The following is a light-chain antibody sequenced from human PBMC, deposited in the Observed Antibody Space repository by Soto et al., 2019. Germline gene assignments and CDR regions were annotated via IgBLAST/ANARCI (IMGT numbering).Light chain of an antibody. J-gene: IGKJ4*01. V-gene: IGKV3-20*01. Sequence: EIVLTQSPGTLSLSPGERATLSCRAGQSFSFNYLAWYQQKPGQPPRLLMSGSSNRAADIPDRFSTAGSGTDFTLIISILEPEDFAVYYCQQYGSSPLTFGGGTRVEI. CDR2: GSS. CDR3: QQYGSSPLT. CDR1: QSFSFNY.